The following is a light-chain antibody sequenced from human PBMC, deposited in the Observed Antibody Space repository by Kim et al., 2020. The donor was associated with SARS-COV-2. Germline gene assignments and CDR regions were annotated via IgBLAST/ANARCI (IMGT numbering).Light chain of an antibody. CDR2: GAS. CDR3: QLYNNWPPLT. CDR1: QSVSSN. Sequence: EIVMTQSPATLSVSPGERATLSCRASQSVSSNLAWYQQKPGQAPRLLIYGASTRATGIPARFSGSGSGTEFTLTISSLQSEDFAVYYCQLYNNWPPLTFGGGTKGDIK. J-gene: IGKJ4*01. V-gene: IGKV3-15*01.